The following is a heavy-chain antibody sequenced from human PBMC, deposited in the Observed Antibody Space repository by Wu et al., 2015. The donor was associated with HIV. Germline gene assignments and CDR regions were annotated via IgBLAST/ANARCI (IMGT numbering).Heavy chain of an antibody. Sequence: QVQLVQSGAEVKKPGASVNVSCKVSGYTLTELSIHWVRQAPGKGLEWMGNFDPEDGETIYTQKFQGRVTMTEDTSTDTAYMELSSLRSEDTAVYYCARNTDSVATSLYSLGVWGQGTTVTVSS. CDR3: ARNTDSVATSLYSLGV. V-gene: IGHV1-24*01. J-gene: IGHJ6*02. CDR2: FDPEDGET. CDR1: GYTLTELS. D-gene: IGHD6-19*01.